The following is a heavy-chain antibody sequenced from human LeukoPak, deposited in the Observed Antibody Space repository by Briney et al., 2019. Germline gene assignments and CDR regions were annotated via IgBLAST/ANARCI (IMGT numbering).Heavy chain of an antibody. V-gene: IGHV3-21*01. CDR1: GFTFSSYR. CDR3: ASGPALGVWGIYFHY. D-gene: IGHD3-16*01. Sequence: GGSLRLSCAASGFTFSSYRINWVRPAPGKGLEWVSSISVGSNYIYYADSVRGRFSISRDDARNSLYLQMNSLGAEDTAVDYCASGPALGVWGIYFHYWGQGTLVTVSS. CDR2: ISVGSNYI. J-gene: IGHJ4*02.